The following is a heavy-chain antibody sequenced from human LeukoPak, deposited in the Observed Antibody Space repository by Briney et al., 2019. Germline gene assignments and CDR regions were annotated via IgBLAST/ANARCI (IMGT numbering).Heavy chain of an antibody. Sequence: QLGGSLRLSCAASGFTFSSYAMSWVRQAPGKGLEWVSAISGSGGSTYYADSVKGRFSISRDNSKNTLYLQMNSLRAEDTAVYYCAKDQVDTAMATYNWFDPWGQGTLVTVSS. CDR3: AKDQVDTAMATYNWFDP. V-gene: IGHV3-23*01. CDR2: ISGSGGST. D-gene: IGHD5-18*01. J-gene: IGHJ5*02. CDR1: GFTFSSYA.